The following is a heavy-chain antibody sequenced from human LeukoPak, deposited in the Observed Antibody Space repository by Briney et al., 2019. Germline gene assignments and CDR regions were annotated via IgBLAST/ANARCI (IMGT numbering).Heavy chain of an antibody. V-gene: IGHV3-23*01. CDR3: AKGVGSGYSNWFDP. J-gene: IGHJ5*02. Sequence: GGSLRLSCAASGFTFSSYAMSWVRQAPGKGLEWVSAISGSGGSTYYADSVKGRFTISRDKSKNTLYLQMNSLRAEDTAVYYCAKGVGSGYSNWFDPWGQGTLVTVSS. D-gene: IGHD3-3*01. CDR1: GFTFSSYA. CDR2: ISGSGGST.